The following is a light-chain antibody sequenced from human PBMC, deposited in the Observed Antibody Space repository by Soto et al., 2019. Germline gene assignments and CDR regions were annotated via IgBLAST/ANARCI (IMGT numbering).Light chain of an antibody. CDR3: QQYNNWPPIT. CDR2: DTL. V-gene: IGKV3D-15*01. CDR1: QSVSTY. Sequence: ELVLTQSPATLSLSPGERATLSCRASQSVSTYLAWYQQKPGQPPRLLIYDTLNRVAGIPARFSGSRSGTEFTLTISSLQSEDFAVYYCQQYNNWPPITFGQGTRLEIK. J-gene: IGKJ5*01.